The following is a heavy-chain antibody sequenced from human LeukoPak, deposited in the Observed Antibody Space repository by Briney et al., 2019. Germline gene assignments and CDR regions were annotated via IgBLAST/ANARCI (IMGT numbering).Heavy chain of an antibody. CDR2: ISYDGSNK. D-gene: IGHD2-15*01. CDR1: GFTFSSYG. V-gene: IGHV3-30*03. Sequence: GRSLRLSCAASGFTFSSYGMHWVRQAPGKGLEWVAVISYDGSNKYYADSVKGRFTISRDNSKNTLYLQMNSLRAEDTAVYYCARGRIRYCSGGSCYQRPFFDYWGQGTLVTVSS. CDR3: ARGRIRYCSGGSCYQRPFFDY. J-gene: IGHJ4*02.